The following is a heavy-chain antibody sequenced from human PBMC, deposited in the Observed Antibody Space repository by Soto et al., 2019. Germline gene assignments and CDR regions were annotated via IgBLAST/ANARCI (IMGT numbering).Heavy chain of an antibody. D-gene: IGHD2-8*02. CDR1: GFTVSSNY. CDR2: IYSGGST. J-gene: IGHJ6*02. V-gene: IGHV3-53*01. CDR3: AREWCSKSRRLGYYYYGMDV. Sequence: GGSLRLSCAASGFTVSSNYMRWVRKAPGKGLEWVSVIYSGGSTYYADSVKGRFTISRDNSKNTLYLQMNSLGGEDTAVYYRAREWCSKSRRLGYYYYGMDVWGQGTTVNVSS.